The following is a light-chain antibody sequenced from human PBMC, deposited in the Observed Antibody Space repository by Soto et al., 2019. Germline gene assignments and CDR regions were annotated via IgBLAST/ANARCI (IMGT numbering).Light chain of an antibody. CDR2: GNS. J-gene: IGLJ2*01. CDR3: QSYDSSLSGSVV. Sequence: QSVLTQPPSVSGAPGQRVTISCTGSSSNIGAGYDVHWYQQLPGTAPKLLIYGNSNRPSWVPDRFSGSKYGTSASLAINGLQAEDEDDYYCQSYDSSLSGSVVFGGGTKLTVL. V-gene: IGLV1-40*01. CDR1: SSNIGAGYD.